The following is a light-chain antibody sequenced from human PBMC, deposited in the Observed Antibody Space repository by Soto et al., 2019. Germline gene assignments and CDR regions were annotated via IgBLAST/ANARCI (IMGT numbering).Light chain of an antibody. V-gene: IGKV3-15*01. Sequence: EILMTQSPSTLSVSPGGRATLSCGASQSISGTLDWYQQKPGQAPRLPIYGASTRATGIPARFSGSGSGTEFTLTISSLPSEDFEVYYCQQYNNWLITFGQGTRLEIK. CDR1: QSISGT. CDR2: GAS. CDR3: QQYNNWLIT. J-gene: IGKJ5*01.